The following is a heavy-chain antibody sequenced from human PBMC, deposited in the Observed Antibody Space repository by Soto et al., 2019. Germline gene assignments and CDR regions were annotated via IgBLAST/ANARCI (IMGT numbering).Heavy chain of an antibody. V-gene: IGHV1-18*01. CDR3: IYCSGGSCNNWFDP. Sequence: ASVKVSCKASGYTFTSYGISWVRQATGQGLEWMGWISAYNGNTNYAQKLQGRVTMTTDTSTSTAYMELRSLRSDDTAVYYCIYCSGGSCNNWFDPWGQGTLVTVSS. D-gene: IGHD2-15*01. CDR1: GYTFTSYG. CDR2: ISAYNGNT. J-gene: IGHJ5*02.